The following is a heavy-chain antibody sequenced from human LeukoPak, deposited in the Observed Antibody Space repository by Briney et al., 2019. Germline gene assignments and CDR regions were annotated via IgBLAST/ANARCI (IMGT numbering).Heavy chain of an antibody. J-gene: IGHJ4*02. CDR1: GFISSDYY. CDR3: ARDGDQMYEVCDY. CDR2: IDGSGNII. V-gene: IGHV3-11*04. Sequence: PGGSLRLSSAASGFISSDYYMGWIRQAPGKGLEWVSYIDGSGNIIHYADSVKGRFTISRDNAKNSLFLQMNSLRAEDTAVYYCARDGDQMYEVCDYWGQGTLVTVSS. D-gene: IGHD7-27*01.